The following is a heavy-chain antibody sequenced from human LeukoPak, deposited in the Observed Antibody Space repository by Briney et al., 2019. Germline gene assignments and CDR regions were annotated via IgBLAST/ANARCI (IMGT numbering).Heavy chain of an antibody. CDR2: ISYDGSEK. CDR1: GFTFSSYP. D-gene: IGHD3-22*01. Sequence: GGSLRLSCAASGFTFSSYPMHWVRQAPGKGLEWVAVISYDGSEKHYADPVKGRFTISRDNSKNTLYLQMNSLRAEDAAVYYCAREGSSGYYPYWGQGILVTVSS. CDR3: AREGSSGYYPY. V-gene: IGHV3-30-3*01. J-gene: IGHJ4*02.